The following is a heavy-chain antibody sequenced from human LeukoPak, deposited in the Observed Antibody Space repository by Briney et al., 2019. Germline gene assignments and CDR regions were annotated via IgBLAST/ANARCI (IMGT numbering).Heavy chain of an antibody. CDR2: ISGRGSST. Sequence: GGSLRLSCAASGFTFSSYAMGWVRQAPGKGLEWVSSISGRGSSTYYADSVKGRFTISRDSSKDTLYLQMNTLRAEDTALYYCAKAAVPGTKYYFDSWGQGTLVTVSS. J-gene: IGHJ4*02. CDR3: AKAAVPGTKYYFDS. CDR1: GFTFSSYA. D-gene: IGHD2-8*01. V-gene: IGHV3-23*01.